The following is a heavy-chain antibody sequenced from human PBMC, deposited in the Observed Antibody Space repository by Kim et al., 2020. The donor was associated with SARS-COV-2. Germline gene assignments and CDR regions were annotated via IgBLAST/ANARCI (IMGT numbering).Heavy chain of an antibody. CDR3: ARAFMIVPGAFDY. D-gene: IGHD3-22*01. CDR1: GGSISSSSYY. CDR2: IYYSGST. Sequence: SETLSLTCTVSGGSISSSSYYWGWIRQPPWKGLEWIGSIYYSGSTYYNPSLKSRVTISVDTPKNQFSLKLSSVTAADTAVYYCARAFMIVPGAFDYWGQGTLVTVSS. V-gene: IGHV4-39*01. J-gene: IGHJ4*02.